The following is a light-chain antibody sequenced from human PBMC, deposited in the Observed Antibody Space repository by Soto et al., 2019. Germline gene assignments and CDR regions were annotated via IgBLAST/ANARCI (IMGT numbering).Light chain of an antibody. CDR1: SSDVGGYNY. J-gene: IGLJ3*02. CDR2: AVT. CDR3: CSYADTNTWV. V-gene: IGLV2-11*01. Sequence: QSALTQPRSVSGSPGQSVTISCTGTSSDVGGYNYVSWYQQHPGKAPKLMISAVTKRPSGVPDRFSGSKSGNTASLTISGLQAEDEADYYCCSYADTNTWVFSGGTKLTVL.